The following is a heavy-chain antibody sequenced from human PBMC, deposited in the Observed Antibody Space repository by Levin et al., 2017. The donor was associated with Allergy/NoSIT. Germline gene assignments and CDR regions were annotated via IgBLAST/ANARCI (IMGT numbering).Heavy chain of an antibody. V-gene: IGHV3-7*01. CDR3: GTDVFSIGVITNDY. CDR1: GFSITSYW. CDR2: INQDGSAK. J-gene: IGHJ4*02. Sequence: GESLKISCAASGFSITSYWMSWVRQAPGKGLEWVANINQDGSAKSYVDSVKGRFTISRDNGKNSLYLEMNSLRAEDTAVYYCGTDVFSIGVITNDYWGQGTLVTVSS. D-gene: IGHD6-19*01.